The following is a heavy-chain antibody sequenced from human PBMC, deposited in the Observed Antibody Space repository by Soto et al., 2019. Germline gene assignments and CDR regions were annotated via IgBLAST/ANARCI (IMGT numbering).Heavy chain of an antibody. D-gene: IGHD4-17*01. J-gene: IGHJ4*02. CDR1: GFTFSSYA. CDR2: ISGSGDRT. Sequence: GGSLRLSCAASGFTFSSYAITWVRQAPGKGLEWVSVISGSGDRTYYADSVEGRFTIPRDNAKNSLYLQMNSLVVEDTATYYCARYHFGDYAFDSWGQGTPVTVSS. V-gene: IGHV3-23*01. CDR3: ARYHFGDYAFDS.